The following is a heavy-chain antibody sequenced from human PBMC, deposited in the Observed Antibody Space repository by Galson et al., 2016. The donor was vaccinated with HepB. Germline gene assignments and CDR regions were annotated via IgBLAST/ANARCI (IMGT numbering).Heavy chain of an antibody. D-gene: IGHD5-12*01. CDR3: ARPTSSGYGDAFDV. CDR2: VYHSGHT. Sequence: SEILSLTCTVSGGSLNDYYWSWLRQPPGKGLQWIGYVYHSGHTKYNPSLKSRVTMSVDPSKSQFTLKMTSVTAADTAVYYCARPTSSGYGDAFDVWGQGTVVTVSS. CDR1: GGSLNDYY. J-gene: IGHJ3*01. V-gene: IGHV4-59*01.